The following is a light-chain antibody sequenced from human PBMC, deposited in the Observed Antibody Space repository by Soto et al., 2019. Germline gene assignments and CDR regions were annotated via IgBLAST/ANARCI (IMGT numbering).Light chain of an antibody. CDR1: QSVSYSSDKRNC. J-gene: IGKJ4*01. CDR3: QQYYSSPLT. Sequence: DIVMTQSPDSLAVSLGERATINCKSSQSVSYSSDKRNCLVWYQQKPGLPPKLLIYWASTRESGVPDRFSGTVSVTDFTLTISSLQAEDVAVYYCQQYYSSPLTFGGGTKVEIK. V-gene: IGKV4-1*01. CDR2: WAS.